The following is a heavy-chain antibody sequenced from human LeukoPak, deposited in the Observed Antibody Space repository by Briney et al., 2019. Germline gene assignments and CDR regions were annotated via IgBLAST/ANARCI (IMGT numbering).Heavy chain of an antibody. CDR3: ARSPSFHSSSWYDY. CDR2: ISAYNGNT. CDR1: GYTFTSYG. V-gene: IGHV1-18*01. Sequence: ASVKVSCKASGYTFTSYGISWVRQAPGQGLEWMGWISAYNGNTNYAQKLQGRVTMTTDTSTSTAYMELRSLRSDDTAVNYCARSPSFHSSSWYDYWGQGTLVTVSS. J-gene: IGHJ4*02. D-gene: IGHD6-13*01.